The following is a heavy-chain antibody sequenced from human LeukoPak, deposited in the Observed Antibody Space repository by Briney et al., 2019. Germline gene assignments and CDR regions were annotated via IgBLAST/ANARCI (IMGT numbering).Heavy chain of an antibody. J-gene: IGHJ4*02. D-gene: IGHD3-3*01. CDR3: ATFFGVIDDPFDY. Sequence: SETLSLTCAVSGCSISSSYYWGWIRQPPGKGLEWIGTISHSGTTFYNSSLQTRVTISLDTSRNHFSLTLTYMTPADTAVYYCATFFGVIDDPFDYWGQGTLVTVSS. V-gene: IGHV4-38-2*01. CDR2: ISHSGTT. CDR1: GCSISSSYY.